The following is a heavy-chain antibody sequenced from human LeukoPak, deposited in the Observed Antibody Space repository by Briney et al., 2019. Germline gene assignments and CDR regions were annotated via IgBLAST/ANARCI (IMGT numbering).Heavy chain of an antibody. V-gene: IGHV3-23*01. CDR2: VSNNGDGT. CDR1: GYSFSNYG. D-gene: IGHD2/OR15-2a*01. CDR3: AKGAPDISSLSMWFDP. J-gene: IGHJ5*02. Sequence: GESLKISCKGLGYSFSNYGMTWVRQAPGKGLEWVSTVSNNGDGTFYADSVKGRFTVSRDNSKNTLYLLMDSLRAEDSAIYYCAKGAPDISSLSMWFDPWGQGTLVTVSS.